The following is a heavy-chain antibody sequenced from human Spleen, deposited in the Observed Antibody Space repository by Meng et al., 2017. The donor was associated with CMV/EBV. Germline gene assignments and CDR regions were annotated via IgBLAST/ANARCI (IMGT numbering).Heavy chain of an antibody. D-gene: IGHD4-17*01. Sequence: LSCAASGCTVSSNYMSWVRQAPGKGLEWVSVIYSGGSTYYADSVKGRFTISRDNSKNTLYLQMNSLRAEDTAVYYCARFLDYGDYLDYWGQGTLVTVSS. CDR1: GCTVSSNY. CDR2: IYSGGST. J-gene: IGHJ4*02. V-gene: IGHV3-53*01. CDR3: ARFLDYGDYLDY.